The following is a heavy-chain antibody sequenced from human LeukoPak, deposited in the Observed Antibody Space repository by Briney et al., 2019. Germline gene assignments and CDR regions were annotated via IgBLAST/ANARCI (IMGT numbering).Heavy chain of an antibody. J-gene: IGHJ6*03. Sequence: ASVKVSFKGSGYTFTVYYMHWVRQAPGQGVERMGWINPNSGGTNYAQKFQGRVTMTRDTSISTAYMELSRLRSDDTAVYYCARVGMGIFGVVGSYYYYMDVWGKGTTVTVSS. V-gene: IGHV1-2*02. D-gene: IGHD3-3*01. CDR1: GYTFTVYY. CDR3: ARVGMGIFGVVGSYYYYMDV. CDR2: INPNSGGT.